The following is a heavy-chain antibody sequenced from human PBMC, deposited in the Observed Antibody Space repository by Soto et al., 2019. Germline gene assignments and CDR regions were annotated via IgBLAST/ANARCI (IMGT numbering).Heavy chain of an antibody. CDR1: GFTFRNYD. D-gene: IGHD1-26*01. CDR3: ATLGPARLLDS. Sequence: GWSLRLSCAASGFTFRNYDLHWVRQAPGKGLEWVSFLSGSGGGTYYADSVKGRFTISRDNSKNTLYLQMNSLRAEDTAVYYCATLGPARLLDSWGQGTLVTVSS. V-gene: IGHV3-23*01. CDR2: LSGSGGGT. J-gene: IGHJ4*02.